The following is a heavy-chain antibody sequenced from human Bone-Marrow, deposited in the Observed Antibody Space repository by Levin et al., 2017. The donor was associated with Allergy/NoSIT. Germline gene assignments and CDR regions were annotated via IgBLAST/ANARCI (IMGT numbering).Heavy chain of an antibody. V-gene: IGHV1-46*01. J-gene: IGHJ4*02. CDR2: INPSDGGT. CDR1: GYTFTSYY. D-gene: IGHD3-10*01. Sequence: ASVKVSCKASGYTFTSYYVHWLRQAPGQGPQWMGIINPSDGGTTYAQDFQGRVTMTRDTSTSTFYMELSSLRFEDTAVYYCARLYGAGAGDHWGQGTLITVSS. CDR3: ARLYGAGAGDH.